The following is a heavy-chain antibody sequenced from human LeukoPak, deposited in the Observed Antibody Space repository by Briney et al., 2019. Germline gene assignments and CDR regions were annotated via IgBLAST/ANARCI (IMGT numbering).Heavy chain of an antibody. J-gene: IGHJ5*02. V-gene: IGHV3-30-3*01. D-gene: IGHD4-23*01. Sequence: PGGSLRLSCTASGFTFNTYWMGWVRQAPGKGLEWVAVISYDGSNKYYADSVKGRFTISRDNSKNTLYLQMNSLRAEDTAVYYCAREEGKGWFDPWGQGTLVTVSS. CDR1: GFTFNTYW. CDR2: ISYDGSNK. CDR3: AREEGKGWFDP.